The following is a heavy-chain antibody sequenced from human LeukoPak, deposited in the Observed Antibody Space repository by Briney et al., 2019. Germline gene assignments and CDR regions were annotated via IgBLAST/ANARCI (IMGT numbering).Heavy chain of an antibody. CDR3: AKVQWLEPFDAFDI. CDR2: ISSSGTTI. D-gene: IGHD6-19*01. CDR1: GFTFSDYY. Sequence: PGGSLRLSCAASGFTFSDYYMSWIRQAPGKGLEWVSYISSSGTTIYYADSVKGRSTISRDNAKNSLYLQMNSLRAEDTAVYYCAKVQWLEPFDAFDIWGQGTMVTVSS. V-gene: IGHV3-11*01. J-gene: IGHJ3*02.